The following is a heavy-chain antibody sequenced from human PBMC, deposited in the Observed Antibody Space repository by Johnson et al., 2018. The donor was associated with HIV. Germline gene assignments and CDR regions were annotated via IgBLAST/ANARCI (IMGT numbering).Heavy chain of an antibody. J-gene: IGHJ3*02. V-gene: IGHV3-11*04. CDR1: GFIFSDYY. Sequence: QVQLVESGGGLVKPGGSLRLSCAASGFIFSDYYMSWIRQAPGKGLERVSYISSSGRTLDYADSVKGRFTISRDNAKNSLYLQMNSRRAEDTAVYYCAREEGNYILTRGDAFDIWGQGTMVTVSS. CDR3: AREEGNYILTRGDAFDI. D-gene: IGHD3-9*01. CDR2: ISSSGRTL.